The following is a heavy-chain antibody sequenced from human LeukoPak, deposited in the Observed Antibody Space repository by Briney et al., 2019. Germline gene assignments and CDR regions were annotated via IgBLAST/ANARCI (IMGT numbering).Heavy chain of an antibody. CDR1: GGTFSSYA. Sequence: SVKVSCKASGGTFSSYAISWVRQAPGQGLGGMEGIIPILVTANYAQKFQGRVTITADESTSTAYMELSSLRSEDTAVYYCARAGRALTLWFGELFINWFDPWGQGTLVTVSS. D-gene: IGHD3-10*01. V-gene: IGHV1-69*13. CDR2: IIPILVTA. J-gene: IGHJ5*02. CDR3: ARAGRALTLWFGELFINWFDP.